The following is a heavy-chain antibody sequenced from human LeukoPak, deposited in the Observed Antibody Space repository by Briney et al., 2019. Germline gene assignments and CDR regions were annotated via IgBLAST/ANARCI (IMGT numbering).Heavy chain of an antibody. V-gene: IGHV3-74*01. CDR2: IKSDGST. CDR3: ARAPSEIGGYYPEYFRH. J-gene: IGHJ1*01. D-gene: IGHD3-22*01. CDR1: GVTFSSYW. Sequence: GGSLRLSCAASGVTFSSYWMHWVRQAPGKGLVWFSRIKSDGSTNYADSVKGRFTISRDNAKNTVSLQMNSLRAEDTGVYYCARAPSEIGGYYPEYFRHWGQGTLVTVSS.